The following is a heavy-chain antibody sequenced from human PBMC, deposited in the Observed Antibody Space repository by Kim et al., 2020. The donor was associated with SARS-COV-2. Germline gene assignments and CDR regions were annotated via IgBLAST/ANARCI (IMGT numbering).Heavy chain of an antibody. Sequence: GGSLRLSCAASGFTFSSYWMSWVRQAPGKGLEWVANIKQDGSEKYYVDSVKGRFTISRDNAKNSLYLQMNSLRAEDTAVYYCARDLHYDILTGYLPGYFDLWGRGTLVTVSS. CDR3: ARDLHYDILTGYLPGYFDL. J-gene: IGHJ2*01. CDR1: GFTFSSYW. D-gene: IGHD3-9*01. V-gene: IGHV3-7*01. CDR2: IKQDGSEK.